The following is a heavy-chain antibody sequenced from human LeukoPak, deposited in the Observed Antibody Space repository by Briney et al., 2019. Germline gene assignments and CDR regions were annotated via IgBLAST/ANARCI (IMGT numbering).Heavy chain of an antibody. CDR3: VRERGPFDGFDI. CDR1: GFTFSNYG. Sequence: GGSLRLPCAASGFTFSNYGMHWVRQAPGKGLEWVAVIWSDGNNRYYTDSVKGRFIFSRDNSKNTLSLQMNSLRAEDTAVYYCVRERGPFDGFDIWGQGTMVTVFS. CDR2: IWSDGNNR. J-gene: IGHJ3*02. V-gene: IGHV3-33*01.